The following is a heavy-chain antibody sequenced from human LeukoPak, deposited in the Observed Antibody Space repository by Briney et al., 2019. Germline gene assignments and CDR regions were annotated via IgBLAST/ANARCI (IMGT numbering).Heavy chain of an antibody. J-gene: IGHJ4*02. CDR1: GFTFSSYS. CDR2: ISSSSSYI. Sequence: GGSLRLSCAASGFTFSSYSMNWVRQAPGKGLEWVSSISSSSSYIYYADSVKGRFTISRDNAKNSLYLQMNSLRAEDTAVYYCARDNGYCSGGSCYLGHDYWGQGTLVTVSS. D-gene: IGHD2-15*01. V-gene: IGHV3-21*01. CDR3: ARDNGYCSGGSCYLGHDY.